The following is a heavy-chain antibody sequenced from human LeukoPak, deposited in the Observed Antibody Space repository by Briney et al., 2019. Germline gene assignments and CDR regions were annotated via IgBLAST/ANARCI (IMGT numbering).Heavy chain of an antibody. J-gene: IGHJ4*02. V-gene: IGHV1-69*05. D-gene: IGHD4-17*01. Sequence: SVKVSCKASGGTFSSDAISWVRQAPGQGLEWMGRIIPIFGTAKYAQKFQGRVTITTDESTSTAYMELSSLRSEDTAVYYCAQLVRVGYGDRDWGQGTLVTLSS. CDR2: IIPIFGTA. CDR3: AQLVRVGYGDRD. CDR1: GGTFSSDA.